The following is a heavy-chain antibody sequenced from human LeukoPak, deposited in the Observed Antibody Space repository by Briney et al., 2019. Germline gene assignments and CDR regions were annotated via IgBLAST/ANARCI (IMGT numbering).Heavy chain of an antibody. CDR1: GGSFSGYY. CDR2: INHSGST. Sequence: MASETLSLTCAVYGGSFSGYYWSWIRQPPGKGLEWIGEINHSGSTNYNPSLKSRVTISVDTSKNQFSLKLSSVTAADTAVYYCARVPAVAGTGWFDPWGQGTLVTVSS. V-gene: IGHV4-34*01. J-gene: IGHJ5*02. D-gene: IGHD6-19*01. CDR3: ARVPAVAGTGWFDP.